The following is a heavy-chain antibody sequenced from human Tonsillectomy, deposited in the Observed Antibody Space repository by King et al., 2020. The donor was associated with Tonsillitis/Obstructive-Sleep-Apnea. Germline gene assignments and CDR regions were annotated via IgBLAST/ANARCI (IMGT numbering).Heavy chain of an antibody. V-gene: IGHV3-23*04. D-gene: IGHD5-24*01. CDR1: GFTFSSYA. CDR2: ISGSGGST. CDR3: TKXEXXIXXXPXXIRRYIYN. Sequence: VQLVETGGGLVQPGGSLRLSCAASGFTFSSYAMSWVRQAPGKGLEWVSAISGSGGSTYYADSVKGRXTIXRDNSKNTLXLQKNSRRAEATAVYYCTKXEXXIXXXPXXIRRYIYNSGQXTXVTVSS. J-gene: IGHJ4*02.